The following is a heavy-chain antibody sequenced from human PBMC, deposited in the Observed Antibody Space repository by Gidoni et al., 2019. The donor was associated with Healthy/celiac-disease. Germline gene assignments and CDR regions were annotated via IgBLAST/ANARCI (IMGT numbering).Heavy chain of an antibody. J-gene: IGHJ4*02. D-gene: IGHD3-3*01. CDR3: AKEPRTDFWSGYYPY. CDR2: ISCSGGST. Sequence: EVQLLESGGGLVQPGGSLRLSCAASGFTFRSYAMSWVRQAPGKGLEWVSTISCSGGSTYYADSVKGRFTISRDNSKNTLHLQMNSLRAEDTAVYYCAKEPRTDFWSGYYPYWGQGTLVTVSS. CDR1: GFTFRSYA. V-gene: IGHV3-23*01.